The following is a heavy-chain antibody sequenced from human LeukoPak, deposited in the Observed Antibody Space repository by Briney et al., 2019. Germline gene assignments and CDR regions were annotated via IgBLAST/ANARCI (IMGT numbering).Heavy chain of an antibody. CDR2: IVGSST. V-gene: IGHV3-23*01. CDR3: TRDEPGSSWFN. D-gene: IGHD6-19*01. CDR1: GFTVRDYH. J-gene: IGHJ4*02. Sequence: GGSLRPSCAPPGFTVRDYHMSGIRQAPGKGLELVSAIVGSSTHHADSVKGRFTISRDNFKNTLNLQMNSLRAEDSAIYYCTRDEPGSSWFNWGQGTLVTVSS.